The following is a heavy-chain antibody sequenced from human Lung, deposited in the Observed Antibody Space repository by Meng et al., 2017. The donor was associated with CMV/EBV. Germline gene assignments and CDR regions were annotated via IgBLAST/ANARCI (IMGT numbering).Heavy chain of an antibody. CDR2: IKPKTGDT. CDR3: ARVSRGIMWNLFTDF. J-gene: IGHJ4*02. Sequence: ASVKVSCKGSGYTFSDYHIHWVRQAPGQGLEWMGWIKPKTGDTKYGPKFQGRVTMTRDTAITTAYKEVSRLTPDDTAVYFCARVSRGIMWNLFTDFWGQGTLVTVSS. CDR1: GYTFSDYH. V-gene: IGHV1-2*02. D-gene: IGHD1-7*01.